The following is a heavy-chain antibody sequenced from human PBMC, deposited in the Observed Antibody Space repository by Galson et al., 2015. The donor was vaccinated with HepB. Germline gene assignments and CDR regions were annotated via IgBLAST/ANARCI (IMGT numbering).Heavy chain of an antibody. D-gene: IGHD3-9*01. CDR3: ARDVDWALDY. V-gene: IGHV1-18*01. J-gene: IGHJ4*02. CDR2: ISTKRGNT. CDR1: GYTFNKYG. Sequence: VKVSCKASGYTFNKYGINWVRQAPGQGLEWMGWISTKRGNTKHAQNFQGRVTMTTETSTNTAYMELRSLRSADTAVYYCARDVDWALDYWGQGTLVTVSS.